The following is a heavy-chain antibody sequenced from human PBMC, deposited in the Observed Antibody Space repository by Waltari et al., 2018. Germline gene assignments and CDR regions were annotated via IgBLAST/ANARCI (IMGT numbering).Heavy chain of an antibody. CDR2: ISSSSSSI. J-gene: IGHJ4*02. CDR1: GFTFSSYS. V-gene: IGHV3-21*01. CDR3: ARDWGWWVADY. Sequence: EVQLVESGGGLVKPGGSLRLSCAASGFTFSSYSMNWVRQAPGKGLEWVSSISSSSSSIYYADSVKGRFTISRDNAKNSLYLQMNSLRAEDTAVYYCARDWGWWVADYWGQGTLVTVSS. D-gene: IGHD2-8*02.